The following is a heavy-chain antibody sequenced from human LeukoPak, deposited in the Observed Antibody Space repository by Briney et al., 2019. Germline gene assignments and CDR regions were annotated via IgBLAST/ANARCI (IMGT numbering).Heavy chain of an antibody. D-gene: IGHD5-24*01. CDR3: VKGGGGLATITSLQY. CDR2: INWDGASR. V-gene: IGHV3-43*01. Sequence: HSGGSLRLSCAASGFTFDDYTMYWIRQAPGKGLEWVSAINWDGASRTYADSVKGRFSISRDNSKNSLYLQMNSLRREDTALYYCVKGGGGLATITSLQYWGQGTLVTVSS. J-gene: IGHJ4*02. CDR1: GFTFDDYT.